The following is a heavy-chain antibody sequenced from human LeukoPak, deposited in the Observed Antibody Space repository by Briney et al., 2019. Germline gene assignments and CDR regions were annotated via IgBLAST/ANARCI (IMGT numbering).Heavy chain of an antibody. V-gene: IGHV4-39*01. CDR3: ARRPGHGSETRFDP. D-gene: IGHD1-14*01. CDR1: GGSISSSSYY. CDR2: IYYSGST. J-gene: IGHJ5*02. Sequence: SETLSLTCTVSGGSISSSSYYWGWIRQPPGKGLEWNGSIYYSGSTYYNPSLKSRVTISVDTSKNQFSLKLSSVTAADTAVYYCARRPGHGSETRFDPWGQGTLVTVSS.